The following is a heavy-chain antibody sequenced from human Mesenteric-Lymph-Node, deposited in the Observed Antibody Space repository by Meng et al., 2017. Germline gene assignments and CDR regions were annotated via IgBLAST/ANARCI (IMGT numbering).Heavy chain of an antibody. V-gene: IGHV3-23*01. D-gene: IGHD3-10*01. J-gene: IGHJ3*02. CDR1: GFTFSSYT. Sequence: GESLKISCAVSGFTFSSYTMTWVRLAPGKGLEWVSSISDNGDYTYYADSVKGRFTISRDNSKNTLYLQMNSLGAEDTAVYYCAKDPMFRIELLPDAFDIWGQGTVVTVSS. CDR3: AKDPMFRIELLPDAFDI. CDR2: ISDNGDYT.